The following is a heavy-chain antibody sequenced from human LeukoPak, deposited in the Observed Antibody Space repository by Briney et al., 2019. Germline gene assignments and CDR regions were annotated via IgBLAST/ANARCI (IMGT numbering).Heavy chain of an antibody. CDR1: GFTFSSYG. CDR2: ISYDGSNK. D-gene: IGHD3-9*01. J-gene: IGHJ4*02. Sequence: GGSLRLSCAASGFTFSSYGMHWVRQAPGKGLEWVAVISYDGSNKYYADSVKGRFTISRDNSKNTLYLQMNSLRAEDTAVYYCAKLTGYHPLDYWGQGTLDTVSS. V-gene: IGHV3-30*18. CDR3: AKLTGYHPLDY.